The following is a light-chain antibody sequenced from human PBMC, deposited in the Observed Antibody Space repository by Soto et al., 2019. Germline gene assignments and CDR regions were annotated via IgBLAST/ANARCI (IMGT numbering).Light chain of an antibody. CDR2: SNN. Sequence: HSVLTQPPSASATPGQRVTISCSGSSSNIGSNTVNWYQHLPGTAPKVLIYSNNQRPSGVPDRFSGSKSGTSASLAISGLQSEDEADYYCAAWDDSLNGYVFGTGTKVTVL. CDR3: AAWDDSLNGYV. V-gene: IGLV1-44*01. J-gene: IGLJ1*01. CDR1: SSNIGSNT.